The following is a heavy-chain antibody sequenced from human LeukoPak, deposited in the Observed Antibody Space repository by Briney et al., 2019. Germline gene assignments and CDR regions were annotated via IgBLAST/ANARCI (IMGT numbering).Heavy chain of an antibody. Sequence: SETLSLTCTVSGGSFSSYYWSWIRQPPGKGLEWIGYIYYSGSTNYNPSLKSRVTISVDTSKNQFSLKLSSVTAADTAVYYCARAAGYSSGWPEYFQHWGQGTLVTVSS. CDR1: GGSFSSYY. D-gene: IGHD6-19*01. CDR2: IYYSGST. V-gene: IGHV4-59*01. CDR3: ARAAGYSSGWPEYFQH. J-gene: IGHJ1*01.